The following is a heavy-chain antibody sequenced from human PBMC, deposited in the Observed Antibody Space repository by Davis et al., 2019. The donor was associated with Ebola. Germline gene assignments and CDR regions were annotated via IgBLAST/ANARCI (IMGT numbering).Heavy chain of an antibody. CDR3: ARASFGYNSGWYADY. CDR2: VHGGNGNT. V-gene: IGHV1-3*01. D-gene: IGHD6-19*01. J-gene: IGHJ4*02. CDR1: GYTFTSYA. Sequence: AASVKVSCKASGYTFTSYAMHWVRQAPGQRLEWMGWVHGGNGNTKYSQRFQGRVTITTDTSASTVYLDLTSLRSDDTAVFYCARASFGYNSGWYADYWGPGSLVTVSP.